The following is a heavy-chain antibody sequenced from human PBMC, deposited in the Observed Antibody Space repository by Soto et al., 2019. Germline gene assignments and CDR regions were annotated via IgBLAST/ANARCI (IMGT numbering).Heavy chain of an antibody. V-gene: IGHV4-59*08. J-gene: IGHJ4*02. Sequence: PTETPSLTCTVSGGSISSYYWSWIRQPPGKGLEWIGYIYYSGSTNYNPSLKSRVTISVDTSKNQFSLKLSSVTAADTAVYYCASLNCGGGSCSSGSFDYWGEETLLTFSS. CDR1: GGSISSYY. D-gene: IGHD2-15*01. CDR3: ASLNCGGGSCSSGSFDY. CDR2: IYYSGST.